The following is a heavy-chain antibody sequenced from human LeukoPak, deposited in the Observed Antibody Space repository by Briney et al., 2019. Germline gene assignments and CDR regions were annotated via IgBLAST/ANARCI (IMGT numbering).Heavy chain of an antibody. CDR1: GGSISSYF. D-gene: IGHD3-22*01. CDR2: IDTSGSI. Sequence: PSETLSLTCTVSGGSISSYFCSWIRQPAGKGLEWIGRIDTSGSINYNPSLKSRVTMSVDRSKNQFSLKLRSVTAADTAVYYCARLGESVYYYDSSGYYFYRYFQHWGQGTLVTVSS. J-gene: IGHJ1*01. CDR3: ARLGESVYYYDSSGYYFYRYFQH. V-gene: IGHV4-4*07.